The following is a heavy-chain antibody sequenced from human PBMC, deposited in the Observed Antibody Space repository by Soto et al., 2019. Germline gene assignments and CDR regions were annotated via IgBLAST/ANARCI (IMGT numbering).Heavy chain of an antibody. Sequence: SETRSLTCTVSGGSITSYCWSWIRQPPGKGLEWIGYIYDSGSTNYNPSLKSRVTISVDTSKKQFSLKLNSVTAADTAVYYCTRGSGDYWGQGTLVTVSS. J-gene: IGHJ4*02. D-gene: IGHD6-25*01. CDR2: IYDSGST. CDR3: TRGSGDY. CDR1: GGSITSYC. V-gene: IGHV4-59*01.